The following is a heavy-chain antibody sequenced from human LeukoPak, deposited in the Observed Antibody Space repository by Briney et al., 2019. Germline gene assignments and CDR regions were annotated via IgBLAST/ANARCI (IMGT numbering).Heavy chain of an antibody. V-gene: IGHV4-59*01. D-gene: IGHD1-26*01. J-gene: IGHJ3*02. CDR2: IYYSGST. Sequence: SETLSLTCTVSGGSISGYYWSWIRQPPGKGLEWIGYIYYSGSTNYNPSLKSRVTISVDTSKNQFSLKLSSVTAADTAVYYCAREPSGSYGRIRHAFDIWGQGTMVTVSS. CDR1: GGSISGYY. CDR3: AREPSGSYGRIRHAFDI.